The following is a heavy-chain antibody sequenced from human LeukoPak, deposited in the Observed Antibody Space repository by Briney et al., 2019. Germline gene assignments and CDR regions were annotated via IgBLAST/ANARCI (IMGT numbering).Heavy chain of an antibody. V-gene: IGHV4-39*01. CDR1: GGSISSSSYY. J-gene: IGHJ4*02. CDR2: IYYSGST. CDR3: ARQYYDYVWGSYRRPFDY. Sequence: PSETLSLTCTVSGGSISSSSYYWGWIRPPPGKGLEWIGSIYYSGSTYYNPSRKSRVTISVDTSKNQFSLKLSSVTAADTAVYYRARQYYDYVWGSYRRPFDYWGQGTLVTVSS. D-gene: IGHD3-16*02.